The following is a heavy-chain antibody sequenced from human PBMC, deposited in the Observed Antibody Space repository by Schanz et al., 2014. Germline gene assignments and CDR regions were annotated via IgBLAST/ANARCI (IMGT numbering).Heavy chain of an antibody. CDR3: AKHVRSLTGNDY. V-gene: IGHV3-23*04. J-gene: IGHJ4*02. CDR2: IGGSGDST. Sequence: VQLVESGGGVVRPGGSLRLSCAASGFTFSNHALSWVRQAPGKGLEWVSGIGGSGDSTHYADSVKGRFIISRDNSKKTLYLQVNSLRAEDTAVYYCAKHVRSLTGNDYWGQGTLVTVSS. CDR1: GFTFSNHA. D-gene: IGHD3-9*01.